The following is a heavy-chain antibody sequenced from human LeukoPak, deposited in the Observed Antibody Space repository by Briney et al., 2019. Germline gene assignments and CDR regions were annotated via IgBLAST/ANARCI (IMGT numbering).Heavy chain of an antibody. V-gene: IGHV3-33*01. J-gene: IGHJ4*02. D-gene: IGHD1-14*01. CDR1: GFTFSSYG. CDR2: IWYDGSNK. Sequence: PGGSLRLSCAASGFTFSSYGMHWVRQAPGKGLEWVAVIWYDGSNKYYADSVKGRFTISRDNSKNTLYLQMNSLRAEDTAVYYCAREGVPEPHTFLRYWGQGTLVTVSS. CDR3: AREGVPEPHTFLRY.